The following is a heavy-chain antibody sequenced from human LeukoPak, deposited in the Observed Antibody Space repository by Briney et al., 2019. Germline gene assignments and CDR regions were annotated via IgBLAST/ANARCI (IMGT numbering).Heavy chain of an antibody. D-gene: IGHD2-15*01. CDR3: ARSPPYCSGGSCYSPGFDY. V-gene: IGHV4-34*01. J-gene: IGHJ4*02. Sequence: SETLSLTCAVYGGSFSGYYWSWIRQPPGKGLEWIGEINHSGSTNYNPSLKSRVTISVDTSKNQFSLKLSSVTAADTAVYYCARSPPYCSGGSCYSPGFDYWGQGTLVTVSS. CDR2: INHSGST. CDR1: GGSFSGYY.